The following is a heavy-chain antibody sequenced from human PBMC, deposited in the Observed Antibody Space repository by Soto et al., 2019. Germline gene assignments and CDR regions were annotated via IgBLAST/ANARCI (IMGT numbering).Heavy chain of an antibody. CDR2: MTSSSNYI. CDR1: GFPFSAYN. Sequence: AGGSLRLSCTGSGFPFSAYNINWVRQAPGKGLEWVSSMTSSSNYIYYVDSVKGRFTISRDDAKNSLYLQMNSLRAEDTAVYYCARDRQGVGAGLFWGQGTMVTVSS. D-gene: IGHD1-26*01. CDR3: ARDRQGVGAGLF. V-gene: IGHV3-21*01. J-gene: IGHJ3*01.